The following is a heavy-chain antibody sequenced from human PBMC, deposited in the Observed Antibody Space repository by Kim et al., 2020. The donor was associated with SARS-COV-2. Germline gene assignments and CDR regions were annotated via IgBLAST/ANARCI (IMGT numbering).Heavy chain of an antibody. V-gene: IGHV3-21*01. CDR1: GFTFSSYS. Sequence: GGSLRLSCAASGFTFSSYSMNWVRQAPGKGLEWVSSISSSSSYIYYADSVKGRFTISRDNAKNSLYLQMNSLRAEDTAVYYCARVRSRGDYYYYGMDVWGQGTTVTVSS. CDR2: ISSSSSYI. D-gene: IGHD2-15*01. J-gene: IGHJ6*02. CDR3: ARVRSRGDYYYYGMDV.